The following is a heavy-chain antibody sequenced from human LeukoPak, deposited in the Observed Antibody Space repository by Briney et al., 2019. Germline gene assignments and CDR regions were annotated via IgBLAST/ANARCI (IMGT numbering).Heavy chain of an antibody. V-gene: IGHV4-34*12. CDR2: IIQKGVT. D-gene: IGHD1/OR15-1a*01. Sequence: SETLSLTCAVYGGSFTDYYWSWIRQSPGKGLEWIGEIIQKGVTKYNSSLKSRVTLSLDTSKNQFSLKMTSVTPADTAVYYCARVSGLNNFDFWGQGTLVTVSS. CDR3: ARVSGLNNFDF. J-gene: IGHJ4*02. CDR1: GGSFTDYY.